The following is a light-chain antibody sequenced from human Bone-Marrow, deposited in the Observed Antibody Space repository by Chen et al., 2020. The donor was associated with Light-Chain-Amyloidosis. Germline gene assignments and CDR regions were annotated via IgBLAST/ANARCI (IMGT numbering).Light chain of an antibody. V-gene: IGKV6-21*02. CDR3: HQTSSFPLT. CDR2: YAS. J-gene: IGKJ4*01. CDR1: QSIGGR. Sequence: EIVLTQYPDFQSVTPKEEVTITCRASQSIGGRLHWYQQRPNQSPKLLIKYASQSILGVPSRFSGSGSGTDFTLTISSLEAEDAATYYCHQTSSFPLTFGGGTKVEIK.